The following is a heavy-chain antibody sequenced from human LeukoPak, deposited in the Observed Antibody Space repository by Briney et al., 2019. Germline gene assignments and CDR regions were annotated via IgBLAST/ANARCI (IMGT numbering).Heavy chain of an antibody. Sequence: SVKVSCKASGGAFISYAISWVRQAPGQGLEWMGGIIPIFGTANYAQKFQGRVTITTDESTSTAYMELSSLRSEDTAVYYCASWPTPTRAPHYYYMDVWGKGTTVTVSS. V-gene: IGHV1-69*05. CDR3: ASWPTPTRAPHYYYMDV. CDR1: GGAFISYA. J-gene: IGHJ6*03. CDR2: IIPIFGTA.